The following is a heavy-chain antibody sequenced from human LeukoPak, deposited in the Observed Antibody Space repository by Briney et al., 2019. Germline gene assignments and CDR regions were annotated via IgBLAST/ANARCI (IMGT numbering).Heavy chain of an antibody. J-gene: IGHJ4*02. V-gene: IGHV3-30*18. CDR2: ISYDGSNK. D-gene: IGHD6-19*01. CDR3: AKDSHSSGWYRYLDY. Sequence: GGSLRLSCAAPGFTFSSYGMHWVRQAPGKGLEWVAVISYDGSNKYYADSVKGRFTISRDNSKNTLYLQMNSLRAEDTPVYYCAKDSHSSGWYRYLDYWGQGTLVTVSS. CDR1: GFTFSSYG.